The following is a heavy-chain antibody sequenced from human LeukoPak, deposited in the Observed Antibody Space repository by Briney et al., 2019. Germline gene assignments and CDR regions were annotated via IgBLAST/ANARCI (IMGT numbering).Heavy chain of an antibody. CDR2: ISSSSTTYT. CDR3: ARPGGGYSIDY. CDR1: GFTFSDYY. D-gene: IGHD1-26*01. J-gene: IGHJ4*02. Sequence: GGSLRLSCAASGFTFSDYYMSWIRQAPGKGLGWLSYISSSSTTYTKYADSVKGRFTISRDNAKNSLYLHMNSLRAEDTAVYYCARPGGGYSIDYWGQGTLVTVSS. V-gene: IGHV3-11*03.